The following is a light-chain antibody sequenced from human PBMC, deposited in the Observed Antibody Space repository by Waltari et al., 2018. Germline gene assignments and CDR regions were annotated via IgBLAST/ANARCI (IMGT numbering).Light chain of an antibody. Sequence: DIQMTQSPSSLSASVGDRVTITCRTSQSFSSYLNWYQQKPGKAPKLLIYAASNLRSGVPSRFRGSGSWTDFTLTINSLQPEDFATYYCQQSHSTPYTFGQGTKLEIK. CDR1: QSFSSY. CDR3: QQSHSTPYT. J-gene: IGKJ2*01. V-gene: IGKV1-39*01. CDR2: AAS.